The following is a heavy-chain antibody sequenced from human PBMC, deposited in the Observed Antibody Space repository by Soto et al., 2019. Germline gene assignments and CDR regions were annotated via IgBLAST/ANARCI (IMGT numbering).Heavy chain of an antibody. V-gene: IGHV3-23*01. Sequence: VGSLRLSCAASGFTFSNYAMSWVRQAPGKGLEWVSTFTRSGNTYYADSVKGRFTIPRDNSKNTLYLQMDSLRAEDTAVYYCAREFAPGSPNYDYWGLGTLVTVS. CDR2: FTRSGNT. CDR1: GFTFSNYA. J-gene: IGHJ4*02. CDR3: AREFAPGSPNYDY. D-gene: IGHD3-10*01.